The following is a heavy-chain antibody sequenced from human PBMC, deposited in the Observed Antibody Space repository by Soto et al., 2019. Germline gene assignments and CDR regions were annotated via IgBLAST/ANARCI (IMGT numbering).Heavy chain of an antibody. D-gene: IGHD3-16*01. V-gene: IGHV1-69*01. CDR1: GGTFSRYT. Sequence: QVQLVQSGAEVKKPGSSVKVSCKASGGTFSRYTISWVRQAPGQGLEWMGGIIPIFGAAKYAQKFQDRVTVTADESTSPAYMELSSLRSEDTAVYYCAQDAHRNSLAYWGQGTLVTVSS. CDR3: AQDAHRNSLAY. J-gene: IGHJ4*02. CDR2: IIPIFGAA.